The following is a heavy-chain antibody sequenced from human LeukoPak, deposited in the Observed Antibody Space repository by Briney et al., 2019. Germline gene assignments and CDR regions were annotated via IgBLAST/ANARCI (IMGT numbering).Heavy chain of an antibody. CDR2: IYYSGST. CDR1: GGSISSGGYY. CDR3: ARAGRLGYYGSGSYGGYFDY. J-gene: IGHJ4*02. D-gene: IGHD3-10*01. Sequence: PSQTLSLTCTVSGGSISSGGYYWSWIRQHPGKGLEWIGYIYYSGSTYYNPSLKSRVTISVDTSMNQFSLKLSSVTAADTAVYYCARAGRLGYYGSGSYGGYFDYWGQGTLVTVSS. V-gene: IGHV4-31*03.